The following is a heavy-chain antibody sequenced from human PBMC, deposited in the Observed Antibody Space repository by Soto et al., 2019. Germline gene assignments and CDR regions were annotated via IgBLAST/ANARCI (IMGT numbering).Heavy chain of an antibody. Sequence: GGSLRLSCAASGFTFSSYAMSWVRQAPGKGLEWVSAISGSGGSTYYADSVKGRFTISRDNSKNTLYLQMNSLRAEDTAVYYCATILTGYSHFDYWGQGTLVTVSS. CDR3: ATILTGYSHFDY. CDR2: ISGSGGST. J-gene: IGHJ4*02. V-gene: IGHV3-23*01. D-gene: IGHD3-9*01. CDR1: GFTFSSYA.